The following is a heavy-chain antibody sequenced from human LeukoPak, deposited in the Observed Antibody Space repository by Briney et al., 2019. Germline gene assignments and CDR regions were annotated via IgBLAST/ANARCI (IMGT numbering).Heavy chain of an antibody. CDR1: GGSISSGYY. CDR2: IYHSGST. J-gene: IGHJ4*02. V-gene: IGHV4-38-2*02. CDR3: ARVFEDYYDSSGYWNPDY. D-gene: IGHD3-22*01. Sequence: PSETLSLTCTVSGGSISSGYYWGWIRQPPGKGLEWIGSIYHSGSTYYNPPLKSRVTISVDTSKNQFSLKLSSVTAADTAVYYCARVFEDYYDSSGYWNPDYWGQGTLVTVSS.